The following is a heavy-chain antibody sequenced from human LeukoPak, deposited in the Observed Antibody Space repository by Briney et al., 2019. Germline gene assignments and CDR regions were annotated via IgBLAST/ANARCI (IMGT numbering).Heavy chain of an antibody. V-gene: IGHV3-53*04. CDR3: ARERLDYSETRIDSFDV. J-gene: IGHJ3*01. CDR2: IYAGGRT. CDR1: GFTVSTNY. Sequence: GGSLRLSCAASGFTVSTNYMSWVRQAPGKGLEWVSSIYAGGRTKYADAVKGRYTISRHNSNTLYLQMNTLKTEDTAVYYCARERLDYSETRIDSFDVWGQGTMVTVSS. D-gene: IGHD6-19*01.